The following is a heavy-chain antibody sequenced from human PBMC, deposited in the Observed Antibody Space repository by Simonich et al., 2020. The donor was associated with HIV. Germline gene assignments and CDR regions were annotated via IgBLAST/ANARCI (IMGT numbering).Heavy chain of an antibody. CDR1: GGSFSGYH. D-gene: IGHD3-10*01. Sequence: QVQLQQWGSGLLKPSETLSLTCAVYGGSFSGYHRSWIRQPPGKGLEWIGKINPIGSANYNPSLTSRVTISLHTSKKQFSLKVNSVTAADTAVYYCATSSGGNEYWGQGTLVTVSS. CDR3: ATSSGGNEY. CDR2: INPIGSA. J-gene: IGHJ4*02. V-gene: IGHV4-34*01.